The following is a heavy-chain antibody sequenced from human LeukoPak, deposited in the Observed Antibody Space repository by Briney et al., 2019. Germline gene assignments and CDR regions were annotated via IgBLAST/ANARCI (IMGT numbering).Heavy chain of an antibody. CDR2: INIDGATT. V-gene: IGHV3-74*01. Sequence: QPGGSLRLSCAASGFTFSNYWLHWVRRAPGKGLVWVSRINIDGATTTYADSVRGRFTVSRDNAQNTLWLQMNSLRAEDTALYYCARETAVSGGIFFDYWGQGTLVTVSS. D-gene: IGHD3-9*01. CDR1: GFTFSNYW. J-gene: IGHJ4*02. CDR3: ARETAVSGGIFFDY.